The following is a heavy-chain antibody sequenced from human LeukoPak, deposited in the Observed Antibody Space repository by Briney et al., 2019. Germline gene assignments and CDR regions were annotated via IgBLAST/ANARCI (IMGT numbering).Heavy chain of an antibody. CDR2: ISWNSGSI. CDR3: AKVGYCSGTSCYFGAFDI. V-gene: IGHV3-9*03. J-gene: IGHJ3*02. D-gene: IGHD2-2*01. CDR1: GFTFYDYA. Sequence: GGSLRLSCAASGFTFYDYAMHWGRQAPRKGLEWVSGISWNSGSIGYADSVKGRFTISRDNAKNSLYLQMNSLRAEDMALYYCAKVGYCSGTSCYFGAFDIWGQGTMVTVSS.